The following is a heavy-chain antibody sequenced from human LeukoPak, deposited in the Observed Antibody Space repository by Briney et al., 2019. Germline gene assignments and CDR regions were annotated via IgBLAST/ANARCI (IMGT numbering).Heavy chain of an antibody. J-gene: IGHJ4*02. Sequence: GGPLRPSGAASGFTVSSNYMSGCRKAPGKGLKGGAVIWYDGSNKYYADSVKGRFTITRDNSKNTLYLQMNSLRAEDTAVYYCARDFAWQNSGPSCFDYWGQGTLVTVSS. V-gene: IGHV3-33*08. CDR3: ARDFAWQNSGPSCFDY. CDR1: GFTVSSNY. CDR2: IWYDGSNK. D-gene: IGHD5-12*01.